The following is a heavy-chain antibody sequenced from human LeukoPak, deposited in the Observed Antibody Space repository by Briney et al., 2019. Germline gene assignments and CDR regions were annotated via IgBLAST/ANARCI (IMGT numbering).Heavy chain of an antibody. D-gene: IGHD3-10*01. V-gene: IGHV4-59*01. CDR1: GGSISSYY. J-gene: IGHJ4*02. CDR2: IYYSGST. CDR3: AREAYGSGSYFYFDY. Sequence: ASETLSLTCTVSGGSISSYYWSWIRQPPGKGLEWIGYIYYSGSTNYNPSLKSRVTISVDTSKNQFSLKLSSVTAADTAVYYCAREAYGSGSYFYFDYWGQGTLVTVSS.